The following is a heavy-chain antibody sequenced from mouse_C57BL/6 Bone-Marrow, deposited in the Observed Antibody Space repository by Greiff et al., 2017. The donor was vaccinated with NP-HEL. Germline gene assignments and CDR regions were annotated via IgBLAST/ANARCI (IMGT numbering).Heavy chain of an antibody. V-gene: IGHV1-4*01. CDR3: VCPYYGSSYAWFAY. CDR2: INPSSGYT. D-gene: IGHD1-1*01. CDR1: GYTFTSYT. Sequence: QVQLKESGAELARPGASVKMSCKASGYTFTSYTMHWVKQRPGQGLEWIGYINPSSGYTKYNQKFKDKATLTADKSSSTAYMQLSSLTSEDSAVYYCVCPYYGSSYAWFAYWGQGTLVTVSA. J-gene: IGHJ3*01.